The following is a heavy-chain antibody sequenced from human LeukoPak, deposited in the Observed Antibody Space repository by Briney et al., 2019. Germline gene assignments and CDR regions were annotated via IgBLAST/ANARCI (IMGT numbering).Heavy chain of an antibody. CDR1: GGSISSSSYY. CDR2: TYYSGST. Sequence: TSETLSLTRTVSGGSISSSSYYWGWIRQPPGKGLEWIGSTYYSGSTYYNPSLKSRVTISVDTSKNQFSLKLSSVTAADTAVYYCARHRFFTSYYILNYFDYWGQGTMVTVSS. CDR3: ARHRFFTSYYILNYFDY. J-gene: IGHJ4*02. D-gene: IGHD3-9*01. V-gene: IGHV4-39*01.